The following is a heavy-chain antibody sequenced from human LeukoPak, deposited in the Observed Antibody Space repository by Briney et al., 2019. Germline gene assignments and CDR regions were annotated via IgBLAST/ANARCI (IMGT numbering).Heavy chain of an antibody. V-gene: IGHV3-33*01. CDR3: ARVNGDFWSGYGLDY. J-gene: IGHJ4*02. D-gene: IGHD3-3*01. CDR1: GFTFSSYG. Sequence: GRSLRLSCAASGFTFSSYGMHWVRQAPGKGLEWVAVIWYDGSNKYYADSVKGRFTISRDNSKNTLYLQMNSLRAEDTAVYYRARVNGDFWSGYGLDYWGQGTLVTVSS. CDR2: IWYDGSNK.